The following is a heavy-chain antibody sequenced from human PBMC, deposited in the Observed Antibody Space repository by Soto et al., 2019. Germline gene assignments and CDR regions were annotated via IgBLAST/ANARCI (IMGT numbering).Heavy chain of an antibody. CDR2: ISHTGTT. Sequence: SETLSLTCAVSCDSNSGSQWWSWVRLPPGKGLEWIGEISHTGTTSYNPSLKSRVTTSVDKPKSQSSLNLTSVTAADTAVDYFARVMSSRDEYFDYWGQGTVVTASS. V-gene: IGHV4-4*02. D-gene: IGHD2-2*01. J-gene: IGHJ4*02. CDR3: ARVMSSRDEYFDY. CDR1: CDSNSGSQW.